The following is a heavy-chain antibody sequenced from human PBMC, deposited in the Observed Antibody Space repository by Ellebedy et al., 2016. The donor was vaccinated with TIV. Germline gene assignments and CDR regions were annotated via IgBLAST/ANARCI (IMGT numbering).Heavy chain of an antibody. V-gene: IGHV4-59*01. J-gene: IGHJ4*02. Sequence: MPSETLSLTCTVSGASISSYFWTWIRQPPGKGLEWIGYIYYSGSNNYSPFLRSRVTMSIDTSKKQFSQKLSSVTAADTAIYYCASAQSGYYFDHWGQGALVTVSS. CDR3: ASAQSGYYFDH. CDR2: IYYSGSN. D-gene: IGHD6-25*01. CDR1: GASISSYF.